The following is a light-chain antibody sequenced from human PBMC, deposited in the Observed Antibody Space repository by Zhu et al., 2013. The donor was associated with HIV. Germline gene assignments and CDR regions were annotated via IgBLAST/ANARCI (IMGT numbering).Light chain of an antibody. CDR3: QQANSFPVIM. Sequence: AIRMTQSPSSFSASTGDRVTITCRASQGISSYLAWYQQKPGKAPKLLIYAASTLQSGVPSRFSGSGSGTDFTLTISSLQPEDFATYYCQQANSFPVIMFGQGTRLEIK. J-gene: IGKJ5*01. V-gene: IGKV1-8*01. CDR2: AAS. CDR1: QGISSY.